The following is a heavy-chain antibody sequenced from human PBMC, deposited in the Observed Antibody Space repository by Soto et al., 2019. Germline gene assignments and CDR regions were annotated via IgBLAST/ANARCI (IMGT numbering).Heavy chain of an antibody. V-gene: IGHV1-2*02. CDR1: GYSFIGYY. CDR2: INPKSGGT. CDR3: ARHQMMGASTGTDYYYGMDV. J-gene: IGHJ6*02. Sequence: QVQLLQSGAEMKKPGASVKVSCKASGYSFIGYYMHWVRQAPGEPFEWMGWINPKSGGTNYVQKFQGRVTMTRDTSTSTAYMELSRLRSDDTAVYYCARHQMMGASTGTDYYYGMDVWGQGTTVTVSS. D-gene: IGHD3-10*01.